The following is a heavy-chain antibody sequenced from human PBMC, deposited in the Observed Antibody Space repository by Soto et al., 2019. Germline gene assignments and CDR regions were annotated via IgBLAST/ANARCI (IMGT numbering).Heavy chain of an antibody. Sequence: GGSLRLSCAASGFTFSRYWMSWMRQAPGKGLEWVANIKQDGSQKYYVDSVKGRFTISRDNAKNSLYLQMNSLRAEDTAVYYCARQVGHYWGQGILVTVSS. V-gene: IGHV3-7*05. CDR2: IKQDGSQK. CDR3: ARQVGHY. J-gene: IGHJ4*02. CDR1: GFTFSRYW.